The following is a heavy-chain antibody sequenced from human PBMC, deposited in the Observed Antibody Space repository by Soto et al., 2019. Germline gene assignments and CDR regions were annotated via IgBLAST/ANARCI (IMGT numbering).Heavy chain of an antibody. Sequence: EVQLLESGGGLVQPGKSLRVSCAASGFTFSSYTMSWVRQAPGKGLEWVSTLSGSGDRTYYADSVKGRFTISRDNSKHTLYLQMSSLRAEDTAVYHCAKELYGDFLSYSYGIDVWGQETTVTVSS. CDR1: GFTFSSYT. J-gene: IGHJ6*02. CDR3: AKELYGDFLSYSYGIDV. CDR2: LSGSGDRT. D-gene: IGHD4-17*01. V-gene: IGHV3-23*01.